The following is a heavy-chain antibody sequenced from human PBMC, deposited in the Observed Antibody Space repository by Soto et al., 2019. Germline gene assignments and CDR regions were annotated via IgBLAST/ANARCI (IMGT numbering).Heavy chain of an antibody. CDR1: GGTFSSLG. V-gene: IGHV1-69*01. Sequence: QVQLLQSGAEVKRPGSSVKVSCEASGGTFSSLGFTWVRQAPGQGLEWMGGIIPISGRTTFAQKFRGRVTIAADESTRATYMELTTVTSDDTAMYYCATRGTQGRWLEFADYWGQGTLVTVSS. D-gene: IGHD5-12*01. CDR3: ATRGTQGRWLEFADY. J-gene: IGHJ4*02. CDR2: IIPISGRT.